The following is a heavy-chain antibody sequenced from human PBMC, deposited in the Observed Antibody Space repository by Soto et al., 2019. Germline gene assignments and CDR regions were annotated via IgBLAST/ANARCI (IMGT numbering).Heavy chain of an antibody. Sequence: QVQLQESGPGLVKPSGTLSLTCAVSGGSISSSNWWSWVRQPPGKGLEWIGEIYYSGSTSYNPSHKSRVTISVDKSKNQFSLKLSFVTAADTAVYYCARVGIGIAAAGVDYWGQGTLVTVSS. CDR1: GGSISSSNW. V-gene: IGHV4-4*02. J-gene: IGHJ4*02. CDR3: ARVGIGIAAAGVDY. D-gene: IGHD6-13*01. CDR2: IYYSGST.